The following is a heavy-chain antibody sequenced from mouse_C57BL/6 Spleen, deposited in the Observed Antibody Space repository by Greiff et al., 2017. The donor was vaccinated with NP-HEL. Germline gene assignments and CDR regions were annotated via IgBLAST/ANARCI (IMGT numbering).Heavy chain of an antibody. CDR1: GYTFTTYS. D-gene: IGHD1-1*01. Sequence: VQLQQSGAELVKPGASVKMSCKASGYTFTTYSIDWVKQKHGQSLEWIGNFYPYNDDTNYNEKFKGKATLTVEKSSSTVYLELSRLTSDDSAVYYCATSYRYAMDYWGQGTSVTVSS. V-gene: IGHV1-47*01. J-gene: IGHJ4*01. CDR2: FYPYNDDT. CDR3: ATSYRYAMDY.